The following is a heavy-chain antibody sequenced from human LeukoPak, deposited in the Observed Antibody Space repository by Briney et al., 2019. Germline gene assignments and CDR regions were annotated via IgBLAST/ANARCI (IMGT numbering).Heavy chain of an antibody. CDR1: GFTFSNYW. Sequence: GGSLRLSCAASGFTFSNYWMSWVRQAPGKGLEWVANIYQDGSEKYYVDSVKGRFTISRDNAKNSLYLQMNSLRAEDTAVYFCARLERRLVYTFAYWGQRILVTVSS. D-gene: IGHD3-9*01. V-gene: IGHV3-7*04. J-gene: IGHJ4*02. CDR3: ARLERRLVYTFAY. CDR2: IYQDGSEK.